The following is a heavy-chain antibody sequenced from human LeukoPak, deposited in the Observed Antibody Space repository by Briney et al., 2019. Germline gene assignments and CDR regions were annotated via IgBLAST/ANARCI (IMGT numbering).Heavy chain of an antibody. V-gene: IGHV3-30*02. CDR3: AKFAERYYDFWSGYSEGGYFDY. CDR2: IRYDGSNK. Sequence: PGGSLRLSCAASGFTFSSYGMHWVRQAPGKGLEWVAFIRYDGSNKYYADSVKGRFTISRDNSKNTLYLQMNSLRAEDTAVYYCAKFAERYYDFWSGYSEGGYFDYWGQGTLVTVSS. CDR1: GFTFSSYG. D-gene: IGHD3-3*01. J-gene: IGHJ4*02.